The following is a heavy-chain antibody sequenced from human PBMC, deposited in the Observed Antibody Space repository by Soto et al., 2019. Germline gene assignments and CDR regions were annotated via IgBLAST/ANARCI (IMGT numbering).Heavy chain of an antibody. J-gene: IGHJ4*02. CDR1: GGSISSYY. V-gene: IGHV4-59*01. CDR3: ASTRDTAMVLYYLDH. Sequence: SETLSLTCTVSGGSISSYYWSWIRQPPGKGLEWIGYIYYSGSTNYNPSLKSRVTISVDTSKNQFSLKLSSVTAADTAVYYCASTRDTAMVLYYLDHWGQGTLVTVSS. CDR2: IYYSGST. D-gene: IGHD5-18*01.